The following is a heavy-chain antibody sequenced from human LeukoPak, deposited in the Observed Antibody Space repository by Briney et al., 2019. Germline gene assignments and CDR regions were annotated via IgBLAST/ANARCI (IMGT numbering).Heavy chain of an antibody. Sequence: SETLSLTCAVYGGSFSGYYWSWIRQPPGKGLEWIGEINHSGSTNYNLSLKSRVTISVDTSKNQFSLKLSSVTAADTAVYYCARVGVGATPFDYWGQGTLVTVSS. CDR3: ARVGVGATPFDY. V-gene: IGHV4-34*01. J-gene: IGHJ4*02. CDR2: INHSGST. D-gene: IGHD1-26*01. CDR1: GGSFSGYY.